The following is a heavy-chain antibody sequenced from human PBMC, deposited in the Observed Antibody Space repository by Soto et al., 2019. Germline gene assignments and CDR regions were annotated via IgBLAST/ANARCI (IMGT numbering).Heavy chain of an antibody. CDR2: ISYDGSNK. Sequence: LRLSCAASGFTFSSYGMHWVRQAPGKGLEWVAVISYDGSNKYYADSVKGRFTISRDNSKNTLYLQMNSLRAEDTAVYYCAKGSDSSGLDAFDIWGQGTMVTVSS. D-gene: IGHD3-22*01. CDR1: GFTFSSYG. J-gene: IGHJ3*02. V-gene: IGHV3-30*18. CDR3: AKGSDSSGLDAFDI.